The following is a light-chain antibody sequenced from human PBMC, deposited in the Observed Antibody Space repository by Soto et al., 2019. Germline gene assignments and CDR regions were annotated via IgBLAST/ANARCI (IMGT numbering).Light chain of an antibody. Sequence: EIVLPQSPGTLSLSPGARSPLPCRASQSVSSSYLAWYQQKPGQAPRLLIYGASSRATGIPDRFSGSGSGTDFTLTISRLEPEDFAVDYCQQYGSSPNTFGQGTRREIK. CDR3: QQYGSSPNT. J-gene: IGKJ5*01. CDR1: QSVSSSY. V-gene: IGKV3-20*01. CDR2: GAS.